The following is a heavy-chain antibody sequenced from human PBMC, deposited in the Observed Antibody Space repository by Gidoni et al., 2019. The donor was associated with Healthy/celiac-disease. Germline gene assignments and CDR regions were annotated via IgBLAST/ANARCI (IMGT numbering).Heavy chain of an antibody. CDR3: AHRRLLLWFGEESNDDFDI. Sequence: QITLKESCPTLVKPTQTLTLTCTFSGFSPSTSGVGVGCLRQPPGKALEWLALIYWNDAKRYSPSLKSRLTNTKDTSKNQVVLTMTNMDPVDTATYYCAHRRLLLWFGEESNDDFDIWGQGTMVTVSS. CDR2: IYWNDAK. CDR1: GFSPSTSGVG. J-gene: IGHJ3*02. D-gene: IGHD3-10*01. V-gene: IGHV2-5*01.